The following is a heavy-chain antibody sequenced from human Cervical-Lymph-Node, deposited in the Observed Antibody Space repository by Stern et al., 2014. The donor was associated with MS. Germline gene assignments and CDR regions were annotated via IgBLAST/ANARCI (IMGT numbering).Heavy chain of an antibody. V-gene: IGHV1-69*01. J-gene: IGHJ5*02. CDR1: GGSFKSYA. Sequence: EQLVESGAEVKKPGSSVRVSCKASGGSFKSYAFNCLRQAPGQVLEWMGDIVPMFAKANYAQKFQGRVTVTADEATNTVYMELSFLTSEDTAVYYCARERSIHYPAFAPWGQGTLVTVSS. D-gene: IGHD3-10*01. CDR3: ARERSIHYPAFAP. CDR2: IVPMFAKA.